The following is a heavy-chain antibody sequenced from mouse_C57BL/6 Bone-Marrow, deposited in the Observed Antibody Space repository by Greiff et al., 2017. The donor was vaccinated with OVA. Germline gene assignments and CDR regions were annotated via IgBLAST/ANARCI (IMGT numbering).Heavy chain of an antibody. J-gene: IGHJ2*01. Sequence: VQLQQSGPELVKPGASVKISCKASGYTFTDYYMNWVKQSHGKSLEWIGDINPNNGGTSYNQKFKGKATLTVDKSSSTAYMELRSLTSEYSAVYYCARRGRDFDYWGQGTTLTVSS. CDR3: ARRGRDFDY. CDR1: GYTFTDYY. V-gene: IGHV1-26*01. CDR2: INPNNGGT. D-gene: IGHD3-3*01.